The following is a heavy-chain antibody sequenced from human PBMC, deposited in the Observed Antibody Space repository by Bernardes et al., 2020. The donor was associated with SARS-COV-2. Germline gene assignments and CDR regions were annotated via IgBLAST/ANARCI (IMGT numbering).Heavy chain of an antibody. CDR3: ARQPLHVSLEYASASAWFDP. CDR1: GASIISSRYY. V-gene: IGHV4-39*01. CDR2: VYHDGTT. D-gene: IGHD6-6*01. Sequence: SETLSLTCSVSGASIISSRYYWGWIRQPPGKGLEWIGSVYHDGTTYYNPSLKSRIIVSVDTSKGQFSLRLNSVTAADTAVYYCARQPLHVSLEYASASAWFDPWGQGSLVTVSS. J-gene: IGHJ5*02.